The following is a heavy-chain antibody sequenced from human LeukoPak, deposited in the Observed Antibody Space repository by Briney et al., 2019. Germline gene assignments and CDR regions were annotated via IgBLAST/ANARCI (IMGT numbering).Heavy chain of an antibody. CDR1: GFTFSDYA. D-gene: IGHD1/OR15-1a*01. CDR3: TLTTLAVVYYFDY. J-gene: IGHJ4*02. Sequence: GGPLRLPRSASGFTFSDYAIHCLPQAPGKGLEGVAVISSDGTNKYYADSVTGRLTISRDNSANTLYLYMSSLTGADTSVYYCTLTTLAVVYYFDYWGQGTLVTVSS. V-gene: IGHV3-30*04. CDR2: ISSDGTNK.